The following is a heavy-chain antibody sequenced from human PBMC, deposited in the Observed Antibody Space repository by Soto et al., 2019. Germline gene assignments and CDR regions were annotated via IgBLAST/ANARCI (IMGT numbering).Heavy chain of an antibody. D-gene: IGHD5-12*01. J-gene: IGHJ4*02. Sequence: QVQLQESGPGLVKPSQTLSLTCTVSGGSISSGAYYWSWIRQHPGKGLEWIGYIYYSGSNYYNPSLKSRVTISVDTSKNQFSLKLSSVTAADTAVYYCARGGDGYNGFCAYWGQGTLVTVSS. V-gene: IGHV4-31*03. CDR3: ARGGDGYNGFCAY. CDR2: IYYSGSN. CDR1: GGSISSGAYY.